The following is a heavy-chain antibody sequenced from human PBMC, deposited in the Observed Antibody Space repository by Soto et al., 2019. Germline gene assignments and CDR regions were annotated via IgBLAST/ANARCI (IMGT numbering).Heavy chain of an antibody. CDR1: GGSISSGGYY. J-gene: IGHJ4*02. D-gene: IGHD2-15*01. Sequence: SSETLSLTCTVSGGSISSGGYYWSWIRQHPGKGLEWIGYIYYSGSTYYNPSLKSRVTISVDTSKNQFSLKLSSVTAADTAVYYCARVSQDIVVVVAATNVGVSFDYWGQGTLVTVSS. V-gene: IGHV4-31*03. CDR2: IYYSGST. CDR3: ARVSQDIVVVVAATNVGVSFDY.